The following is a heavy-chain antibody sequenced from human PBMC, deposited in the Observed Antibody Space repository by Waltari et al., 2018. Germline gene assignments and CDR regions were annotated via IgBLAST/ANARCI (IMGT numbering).Heavy chain of an antibody. CDR3: ARVLLGFDYGDYAFDY. V-gene: IGHV1-69*01. CDR1: GGTFSSYA. Sequence: QVQLVQSGAEVKKPGSSVKVSCKASGGTFSSYAISWVRQAPGQGLEWMGGIIPILGTANYAQKFQGRVTITADESTSTAYMELSSLRSEDTAVYYCARVLLGFDYGDYAFDYWGQGTLVTVSS. D-gene: IGHD4-17*01. CDR2: IIPILGTA. J-gene: IGHJ4*02.